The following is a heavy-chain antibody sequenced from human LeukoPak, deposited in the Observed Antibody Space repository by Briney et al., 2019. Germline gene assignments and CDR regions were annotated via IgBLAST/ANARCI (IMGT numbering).Heavy chain of an antibody. J-gene: IGHJ4*02. Sequence: GESLKISCKGSGYSFTSYWIGWVRQMPGKGLEWMGIIYPGDFDTRYSPSFQGQVTISADKSISTAYLQWSSLKASDTAMYYCAGLRTGYYGSGSYLDYYWGQGTLVTVSS. CDR1: GYSFTSYW. CDR2: IYPGDFDT. D-gene: IGHD3-10*01. V-gene: IGHV5-51*01. CDR3: AGLRTGYYGSGSYLDYY.